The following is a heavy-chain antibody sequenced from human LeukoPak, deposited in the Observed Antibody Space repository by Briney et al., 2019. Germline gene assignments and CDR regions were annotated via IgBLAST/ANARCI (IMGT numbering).Heavy chain of an antibody. D-gene: IGHD1-26*01. CDR1: GFTFSRHD. J-gene: IGHJ3*02. CDR2: IDTAGDT. CDR3: ARVGLTTDAFDI. V-gene: IGHV3-13*01. Sequence: GGSLRLSCAASGFTFSRHDMHWVRQATGKGLEWVSAIDTAGDTYYPGSVKGRFTISRENAKNSLYLQMNSLRAGDTAVYFCARVGLTTDAFDIWGQGTIVTVSA.